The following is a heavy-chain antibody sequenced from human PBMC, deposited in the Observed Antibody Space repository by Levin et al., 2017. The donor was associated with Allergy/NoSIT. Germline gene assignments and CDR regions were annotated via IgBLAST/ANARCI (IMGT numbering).Heavy chain of an antibody. CDR2: IYYSGNT. Sequence: PSETLSLTCIVYGGSISSYHWSWIRQPPGKGLEWIGYIYYSGNTNYNPSLKSRVTISVDTSKNQFSLTLNSVTAADTAVYYCARDRVVASSGTYYYYGMAVWGQGTTVTVSS. J-gene: IGHJ6*02. CDR1: GGSISSYH. CDR3: ARDRVVASSGTYYYYGMAV. V-gene: IGHV4-59*01. D-gene: IGHD2-15*01.